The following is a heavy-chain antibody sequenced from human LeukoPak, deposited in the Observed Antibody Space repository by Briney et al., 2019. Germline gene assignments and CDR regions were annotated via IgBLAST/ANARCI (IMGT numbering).Heavy chain of an antibody. J-gene: IGHJ4*02. V-gene: IGHV4-31*03. Sequence: SETLSLTCTVSGGSISSGGYYWSWIRQHPAKGLEWFGYIYYSGSTYYNPPLKSRVTLSVDTSKNQFSLKLSSVTAAHTAVYYCARAVVTTPRYYFDYWGQGTLVTVSS. CDR2: IYYSGST. D-gene: IGHD4-23*01. CDR1: GGSISSGGYY. CDR3: ARAVVTTPRYYFDY.